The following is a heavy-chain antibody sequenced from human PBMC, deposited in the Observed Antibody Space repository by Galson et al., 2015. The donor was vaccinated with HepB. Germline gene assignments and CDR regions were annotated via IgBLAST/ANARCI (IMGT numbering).Heavy chain of an antibody. CDR2: INPNSGGT. Sequence: SVKVSCKASGGTFSSYAISWVRQAPGQGLEWMGWINPNSGGTNYAQKFQGWVTMTRDTSISTAYMELSRLRSDDTAVYYCARDVGIAAAGELDYWGQGTLVTVSS. V-gene: IGHV1-2*04. CDR1: GGTFSSYA. CDR3: ARDVGIAAAGELDY. J-gene: IGHJ4*02. D-gene: IGHD6-13*01.